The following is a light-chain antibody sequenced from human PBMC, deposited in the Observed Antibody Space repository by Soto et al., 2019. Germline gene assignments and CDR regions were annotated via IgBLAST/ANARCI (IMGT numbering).Light chain of an antibody. V-gene: IGKV1-5*03. CDR3: QHYNSYSEA. CDR1: QTISSW. J-gene: IGKJ1*01. CDR2: KAS. Sequence: DIKMNQSPSTLSGTVGDRVTITCRASQTISSWLAWYQQKPGKAPKLLIYKASTLKSGVPSRFSGSGSGTEFTLTISSLQPDDFATYYCQHYNSYSEAFGQGTKVDI.